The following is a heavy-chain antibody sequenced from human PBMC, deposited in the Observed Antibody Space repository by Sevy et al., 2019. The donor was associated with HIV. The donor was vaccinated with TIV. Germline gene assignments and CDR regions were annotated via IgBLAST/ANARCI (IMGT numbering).Heavy chain of an antibody. Sequence: GGSLRLSCAASGFTFVTYAMNWVRQAPGKGLEWVSGVSGSGATTFYADSVKGRFSISRDNSKNTLYLQINSLRAEDTAVYYCAKDVYDCSTSYPVGAFDIWGEGTMVAVSS. CDR1: GFTFVTYA. V-gene: IGHV3-23*01. J-gene: IGHJ3*02. CDR3: AKDVYDCSTSYPVGAFDI. CDR2: VSGSGATT. D-gene: IGHD3-22*01.